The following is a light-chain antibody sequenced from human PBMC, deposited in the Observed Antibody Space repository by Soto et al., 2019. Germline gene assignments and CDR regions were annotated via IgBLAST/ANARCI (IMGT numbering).Light chain of an antibody. CDR1: QSLSYW. CDR3: QQYDRFPYT. V-gene: IGKV1-5*03. CDR2: KAS. Sequence: DIQMTQSPSTLSASVGDTVTITCRASQSLSYWLAWYQQKPGQAPKFLIHKASTLESGVPSRFSGSGSGTEFTLTISSLQPDDFATFYCQQYDRFPYTFGQGTKLEIK. J-gene: IGKJ2*01.